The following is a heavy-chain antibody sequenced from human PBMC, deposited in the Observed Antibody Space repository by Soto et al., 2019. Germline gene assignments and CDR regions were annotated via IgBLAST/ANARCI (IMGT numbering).Heavy chain of an antibody. CDR1: GFTFSDYY. CDR3: ARTFYYGSGSQDYYYYYGMDV. D-gene: IGHD3-10*01. Sequence: PGVSLRLSCAASGFTFSDYYMSWVRQAPGKGLVWVSRINRDGRSTSYADSVKGRFTISRDNAKNTLYLQMNSLRAEDTAVYYCARTFYYGSGSQDYYYYYGMDVWGQGTTVTVSS. CDR2: INRDGRST. V-gene: IGHV3-74*01. J-gene: IGHJ6*02.